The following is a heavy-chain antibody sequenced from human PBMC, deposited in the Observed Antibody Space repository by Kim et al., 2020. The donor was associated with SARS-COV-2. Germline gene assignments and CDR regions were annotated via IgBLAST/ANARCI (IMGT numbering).Heavy chain of an antibody. V-gene: IGHV7-4-1*02. CDR2: INTNTGNP. D-gene: IGHD3-22*01. CDR3: AIGIYYDSSGRSIGYDGMDV. J-gene: IGHJ6*02. Sequence: ASVKVSCKASGYTFTTYAMNWVRQAPGQGLEWMGWINTNTGNPTYAQGFTGRFVFSLDASVSTAYLQIISLKAAYTAVYYCAIGIYYDSSGRSIGYDGMDVWGQGTTVTVSS. CDR1: GYTFTTYA.